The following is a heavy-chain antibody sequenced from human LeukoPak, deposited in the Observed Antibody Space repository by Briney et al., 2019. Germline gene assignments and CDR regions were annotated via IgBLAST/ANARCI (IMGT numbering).Heavy chain of an antibody. CDR1: GFTFRSYA. J-gene: IGHJ4*02. Sequence: GGSLRLSCAASGFTFRSYAMHWVRQAPGKGLEWVAVISYDGSNKYYADSVKGRFTISRDNSKNTLYLQMNSLRAEDTAVYYCARVNYYGSGSPNLDYWGQGTLVTVSS. CDR2: ISYDGSNK. D-gene: IGHD3-10*01. V-gene: IGHV3-30-3*01. CDR3: ARVNYYGSGSPNLDY.